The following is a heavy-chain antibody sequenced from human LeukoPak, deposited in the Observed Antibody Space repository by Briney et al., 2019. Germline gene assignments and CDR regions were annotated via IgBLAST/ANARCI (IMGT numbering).Heavy chain of an antibody. V-gene: IGHV3-9*01. D-gene: IGHD7-27*01. CDR3: AKDTQSGAFDI. J-gene: IGHJ3*02. CDR1: GFTFDNYA. Sequence: GGSLRLSCAASGFTFDNYAMHWVRQAPGKGLEWVSGISWNSGSIGYADSVKGRFTLSRDNAKNSLFLQMNSLRAEDTALYYCAKDTQSGAFDIWGQGTMVTVSS. CDR2: ISWNSGSI.